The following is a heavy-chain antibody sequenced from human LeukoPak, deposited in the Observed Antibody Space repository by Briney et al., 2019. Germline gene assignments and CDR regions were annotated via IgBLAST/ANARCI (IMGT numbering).Heavy chain of an antibody. CDR3: AKDSKPNSSSWSYYFDY. J-gene: IGHJ4*02. Sequence: GGSLRLSCAASGFTFSDFWMSWVRQAPGKGLEWVSAISGSGGSTYYADSVKGRFTISRDNSKNTLYRQMNSLRAEDTAVYYCAKDSKPNSSSWSYYFDYWGQGTLVTVSS. CDR1: GFTFSDFW. D-gene: IGHD6-13*01. CDR2: ISGSGGST. V-gene: IGHV3-23*01.